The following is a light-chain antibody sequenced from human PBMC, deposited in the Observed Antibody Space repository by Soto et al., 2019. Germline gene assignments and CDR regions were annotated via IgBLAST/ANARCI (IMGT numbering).Light chain of an antibody. V-gene: IGKV3-20*01. Sequence: EIVLTQSPGTLSLSPGERATLSCRASQSVSSSYLAWYQQKPGQAPRLLIYGASSRATGIPDRFSGSGSGTDFTLTISRLEPEDFAGYSCQQYGSSPRTFGQGTKVEIK. CDR2: GAS. CDR3: QQYGSSPRT. CDR1: QSVSSSY. J-gene: IGKJ1*01.